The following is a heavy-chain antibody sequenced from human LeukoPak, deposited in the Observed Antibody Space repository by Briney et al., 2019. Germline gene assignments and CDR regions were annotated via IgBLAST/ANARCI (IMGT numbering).Heavy chain of an antibody. Sequence: PGGSLRLSCAASGFVFDDFGMAWVRQAPGKSPEWVCGITWNGGGTSYARSMNGRFTISRDNAKNSLYLEMNSVREEDTAFYYCARDRGCTSSSCYERSWFDAWGQGTLVPVSS. CDR2: ITWNGGGT. CDR1: GFVFDDFG. V-gene: IGHV3-20*04. J-gene: IGHJ5*01. CDR3: ARDRGCTSSSCYERSWFDA. D-gene: IGHD2-2*01.